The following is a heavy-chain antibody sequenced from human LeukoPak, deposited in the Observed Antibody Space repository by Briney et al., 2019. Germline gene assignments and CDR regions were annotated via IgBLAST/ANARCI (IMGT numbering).Heavy chain of an antibody. CDR2: IIPIFGTA. CDR3: ARDGDGSGGVGDY. D-gene: IGHD5-24*01. J-gene: IGHJ4*02. Sequence: ASVKVSCKASGGTFSSYAISWVRQAPGQGLEWMGGIIPIFGTANYAQKFQGRVTITADKSTSTAYMELSSLRSEDTAMYYCARDGDGSGGVGDYWGQGTLVTVSS. CDR1: GGTFSSYA. V-gene: IGHV1-69*06.